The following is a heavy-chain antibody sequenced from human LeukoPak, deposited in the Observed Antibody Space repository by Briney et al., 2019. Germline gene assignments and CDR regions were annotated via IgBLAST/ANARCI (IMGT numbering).Heavy chain of an antibody. J-gene: IGHJ4*02. Sequence: SETLSLTCTVSGGSISSYYWSWIRQPAGKGLEWIGRIYTSGSTNYNPSLKSRVTMSVDTSKNQFSLKLSSVTAVDTAVYYCAGMYYDILTGQSDYWGQGTLVTVSS. D-gene: IGHD3-9*01. V-gene: IGHV4-4*07. CDR2: IYTSGST. CDR3: AGMYYDILTGQSDY. CDR1: GGSISSYY.